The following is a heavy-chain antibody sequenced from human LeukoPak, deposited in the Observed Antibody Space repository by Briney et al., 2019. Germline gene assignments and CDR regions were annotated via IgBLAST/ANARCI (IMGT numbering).Heavy chain of an antibody. Sequence: GASVRVSCKTSGYTFIAHYLHWVRQAPGQGPDWVGRIDPASGGIHYAQKFQGRVTVTRDTSTTTVDMELSGLRSDDTAVYYCARVPGPYTTSRFDFWGQGTLVTVSS. V-gene: IGHV1-2*02. CDR2: IDPASGGI. J-gene: IGHJ4*02. CDR1: GYTFIAHY. D-gene: IGHD2-2*02. CDR3: ARVPGPYTTSRFDF.